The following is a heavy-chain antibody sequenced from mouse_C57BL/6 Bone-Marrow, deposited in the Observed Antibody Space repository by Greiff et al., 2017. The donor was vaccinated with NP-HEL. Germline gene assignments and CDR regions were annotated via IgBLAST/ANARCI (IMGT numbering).Heavy chain of an antibody. CDR2: IYPGSGNT. D-gene: IGHD4-1*01. Sequence: QVQLKESGAELVRPGASVKLSCKASGYTFTDYYINWVKQRPGQGLEWIARIYPGSGNTYYNEKFKGKATLTAEKSSSTAYMQLSSLTSEDSAVYFCASWDEGFAYWGQGTLVTVSA. CDR1: GYTFTDYY. V-gene: IGHV1-76*01. J-gene: IGHJ3*01. CDR3: ASWDEGFAY.